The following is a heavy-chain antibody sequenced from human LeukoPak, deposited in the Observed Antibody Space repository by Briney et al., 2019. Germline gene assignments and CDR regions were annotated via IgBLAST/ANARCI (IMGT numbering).Heavy chain of an antibody. CDR3: ARDRWQFTY. CDR2: IYYSGST. D-gene: IGHD2-15*01. J-gene: IGHJ4*02. V-gene: IGHV4-39*07. CDR1: GGSISSSSYY. Sequence: KSSETLSLTCTVSGGSISSSSYYWGWIRQPPGKGLEWIGSIYYSGSTYYNPSLKSRVTISVDTSKNQFSLNLSSVTAADTAVYYCARDRWQFTYWGQGTLVTVSS.